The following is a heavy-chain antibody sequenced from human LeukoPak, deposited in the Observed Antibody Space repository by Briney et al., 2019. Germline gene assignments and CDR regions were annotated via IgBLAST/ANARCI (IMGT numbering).Heavy chain of an antibody. CDR1: GGTFSSYA. V-gene: IGHV1-69*13. CDR2: IIPIFGTA. D-gene: IGHD3-9*01. J-gene: IGHJ5*02. Sequence: RASVKVSCKASGGTFSSYAISWVRQAPGQGLEWMGGIIPIFGTANYAQKFQGRVTITADESMSTAYMELSSLRSEDTAVYYCARTAEREILTGYYMYNWFDPWGQGTLVTVSS. CDR3: ARTAEREILTGYYMYNWFDP.